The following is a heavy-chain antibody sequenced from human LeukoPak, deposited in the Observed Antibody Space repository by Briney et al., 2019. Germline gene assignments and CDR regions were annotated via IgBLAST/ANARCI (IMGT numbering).Heavy chain of an antibody. Sequence: KTSETLSLTCTVSGGSISSSSYYWGWIRQPPGKGLEWIGSIYYSGSTYYNPSLKSRVTISVDTSKNQFSLKLSSVTAADTAVYYCARQGVLVATIGYYYYYMDVWGKGTTVTVSS. V-gene: IGHV4-39*01. J-gene: IGHJ6*03. CDR3: ARQGVLVATIGYYYYYMDV. CDR2: IYYSGST. D-gene: IGHD5-12*01. CDR1: GGSISSSSYY.